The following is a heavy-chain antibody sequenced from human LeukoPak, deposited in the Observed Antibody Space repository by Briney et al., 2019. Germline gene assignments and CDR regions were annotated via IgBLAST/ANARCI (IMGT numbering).Heavy chain of an antibody. CDR3: AKDLSMIVVVTRMDV. J-gene: IGHJ6*02. D-gene: IGHD3-22*01. V-gene: IGHV3-23*01. Sequence: GGSLRLSCAASGFTFSSYATSWVRQAPGKGLEWVSAISGSGGSTYYADSVKGRFTISRDNSKNTLYLQMNSLRAEDTAVYYCAKDLSMIVVVTRMDVWGQGTTVTVSS. CDR1: GFTFSSYA. CDR2: ISGSGGST.